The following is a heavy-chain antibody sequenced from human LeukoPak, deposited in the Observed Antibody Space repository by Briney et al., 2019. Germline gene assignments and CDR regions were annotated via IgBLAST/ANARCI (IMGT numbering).Heavy chain of an antibody. Sequence: SETLSLTCTVSGGSISSGGYYWSWIRQPPGKGLEWIGYIYYSGSTNYNPSLKSRVTISVDTSKNQFSLKLSSVTAADTAVYYCARVLWIQLWPDAFDIWGQGTMVTVSS. V-gene: IGHV4-61*08. CDR3: ARVLWIQLWPDAFDI. J-gene: IGHJ3*02. D-gene: IGHD5-18*01. CDR2: IYYSGST. CDR1: GGSISSGGYY.